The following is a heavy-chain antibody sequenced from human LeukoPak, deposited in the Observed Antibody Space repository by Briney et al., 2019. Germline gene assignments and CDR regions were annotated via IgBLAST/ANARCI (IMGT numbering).Heavy chain of an antibody. D-gene: IGHD1-1*01. CDR2: IYHSGST. J-gene: IGHJ4*02. V-gene: IGHV4-59*12. Sequence: SETLSLTCTVSGGSMDTYYWTWIRQPPGKGLEWIGYIYHSGSTKYNPSLKSRVTISVDKSKNQFSLKLSSVTAADTAVYYCARRRPEVEFDYWGQGTLVTVSS. CDR1: GGSMDTYY. CDR3: ARRRPEVEFDY.